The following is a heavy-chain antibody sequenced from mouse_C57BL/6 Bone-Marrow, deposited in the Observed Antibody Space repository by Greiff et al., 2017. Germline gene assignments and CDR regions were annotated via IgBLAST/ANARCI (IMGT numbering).Heavy chain of an antibody. CDR3: ARIASYPVAMDY. D-gene: IGHD2-10*01. CDR2: IWCDDDK. Sequence: QVQLKESGPGILQPSQTLSLTCSFSGFSLSSFGMGVGWIRPPSGKGLEWLAHIWCDDDKYYNPALKSWLTISKDTSKNQVFLKYANVDTADAATYYCARIASYPVAMDYWGQGTSVTVSS. CDR1: GFSLSSFGMG. V-gene: IGHV8-8*01. J-gene: IGHJ4*01.